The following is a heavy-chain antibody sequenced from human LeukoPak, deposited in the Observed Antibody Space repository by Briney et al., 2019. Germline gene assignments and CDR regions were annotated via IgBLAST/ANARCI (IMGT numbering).Heavy chain of an antibody. D-gene: IGHD2-15*01. CDR2: ISAYNGNT. J-gene: IGHJ6*04. Sequence: ASVKVSCKASGYTFTSYGINWVRQAPGQGLEWMGWISAYNGNTNYAQKLRGSVTMTIDKSTSTAYMELRSLRSDDTAVYYCARGEYCSGCSWYFFYGMDVWGKGTTVTVSS. CDR3: ARGEYCSGCSWYFFYGMDV. CDR1: GYTFTSYG. V-gene: IGHV1-18*04.